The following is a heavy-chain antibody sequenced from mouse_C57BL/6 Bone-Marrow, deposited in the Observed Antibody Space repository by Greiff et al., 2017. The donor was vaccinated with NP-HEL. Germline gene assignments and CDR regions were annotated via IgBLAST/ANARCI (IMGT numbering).Heavy chain of an antibody. J-gene: IGHJ4*01. Sequence: QVQLKQSGAELVRPGASVKLSCKASGYTFTDYYINWVKQRPGQGLEWIARIYPGSGNTYYNEKFKGKATLTAEKSSSTAYMQLSSLTSEDSAVYFCARMDDYDVAMDYWGQGTSVTVSS. D-gene: IGHD2-4*01. CDR1: GYTFTDYY. V-gene: IGHV1-76*01. CDR2: IYPGSGNT. CDR3: ARMDDYDVAMDY.